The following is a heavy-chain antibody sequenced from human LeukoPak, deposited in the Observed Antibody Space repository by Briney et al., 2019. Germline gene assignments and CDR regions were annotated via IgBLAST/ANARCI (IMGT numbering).Heavy chain of an antibody. V-gene: IGHV3-23*01. J-gene: IGHJ5*02. CDR3: AKGVSSSSPLNRFDP. CDR2: ISGSGRST. Sequence: GGSLRLSCAASGLIFSSYAMSWVRQAPGKGLEWVSAISGSGRSTYYADSVKGRFTISRDNSKNTMYLQMNSLRADDTAVYYCAKGVSSSSPLNRFDPWGQGTLVTVSS. CDR1: GLIFSSYA. D-gene: IGHD6-13*01.